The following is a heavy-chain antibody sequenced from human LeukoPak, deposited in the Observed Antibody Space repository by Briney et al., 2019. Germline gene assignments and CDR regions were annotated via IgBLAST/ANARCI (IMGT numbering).Heavy chain of an antibody. CDR3: ARELLWFGDPAGAFDI. CDR2: IYYSGST. Sequence: PSETLSLTCAVYGGSFSGYYWIWIRQPPGKGLEWIGYIYYSGSTNYNPSLKSRVTISVDTSKNQFSLKLSSVTAADTAVYYCARELLWFGDPAGAFDIWGQGTMVTVSS. CDR1: GGSFSGYY. V-gene: IGHV4-59*01. D-gene: IGHD3-10*01. J-gene: IGHJ3*02.